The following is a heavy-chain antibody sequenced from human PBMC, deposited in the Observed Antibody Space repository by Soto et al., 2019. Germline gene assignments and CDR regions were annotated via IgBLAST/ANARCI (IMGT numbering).Heavy chain of an antibody. D-gene: IGHD3-3*01. CDR1: VFTFSAYG. Sequence: QVQLVESGGGVVQPGRSLRLSCAASVFTFSAYGMHWVRQAPGKGLEWVAVISYDGSNTYYADSVKGRFTISRDNSKNLLYLQMNSLRAEDTAVYLWAKETQSLEYLISSSEGIDVWGQGTTVTVSS. J-gene: IGHJ6*02. V-gene: IGHV3-30*18. CDR2: ISYDGSNT. CDR3: AKETQSLEYLISSSEGIDV.